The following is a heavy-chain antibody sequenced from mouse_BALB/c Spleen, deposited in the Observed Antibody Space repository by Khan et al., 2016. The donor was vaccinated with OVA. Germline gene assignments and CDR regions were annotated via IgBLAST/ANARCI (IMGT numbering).Heavy chain of an antibody. CDR2: IRLKSNIYAT. Sequence: EVKLEVSGGGLVQPGGSMKLSCVASGFTFSNYWMNWVRQSPEKGFEWVAEIRLKSNIYATHYAESVRGRFTISRDDSRSSVYLQMNNLGAEDTGIYYCARGWDWYFDVWGAGTTVTVSP. CDR1: GFTFSNYW. V-gene: IGHV6-6*02. J-gene: IGHJ1*01. D-gene: IGHD3-3*01. CDR3: ARGWDWYFDV.